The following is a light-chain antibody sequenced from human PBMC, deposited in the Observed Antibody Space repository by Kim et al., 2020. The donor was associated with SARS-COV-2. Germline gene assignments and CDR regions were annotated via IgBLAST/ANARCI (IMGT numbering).Light chain of an antibody. V-gene: IGKV3-11*01. CDR3: QQRSNWPLT. CDR1: QSVTRY. CDR2: DVS. J-gene: IGKJ4*01. Sequence: LSPGERAPLSCRASQSVTRYLVWYLQRPGQAPRLLMYDVSNRATGIPARFSGSGSGTDFTLTISSLEPEDFGVYYCQQRSNWPLTFGGGTKVDIK.